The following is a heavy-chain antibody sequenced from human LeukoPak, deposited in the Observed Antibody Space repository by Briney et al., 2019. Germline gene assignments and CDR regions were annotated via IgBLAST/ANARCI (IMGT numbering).Heavy chain of an antibody. Sequence: ASVKVSCKASGYTFTGYYMHWVRQAPGQGLEWMGWINPNSGSTNYAQKFQGRVTMTRDTSISTAYMELSRLRSDDTAVYYCARDHYGDYSWVYWGQGTLVTVSS. V-gene: IGHV1-2*02. CDR1: GYTFTGYY. J-gene: IGHJ4*02. D-gene: IGHD4-17*01. CDR2: INPNSGST. CDR3: ARDHYGDYSWVY.